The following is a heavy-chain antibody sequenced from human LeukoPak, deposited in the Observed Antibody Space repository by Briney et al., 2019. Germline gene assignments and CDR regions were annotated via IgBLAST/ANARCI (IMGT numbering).Heavy chain of an antibody. Sequence: GGSLRLSCAASGFTFSSYAMHWVRQAPGKGLEWVAGISYDGSNKYYADSVKGRFTISRDNSKNTLYLQMNSLRAEDTAVYYCASLTILAVPSYYYYGMDVWGQGTTVTVSS. V-gene: IGHV3-30-3*01. CDR1: GFTFSSYA. D-gene: IGHD6-19*01. J-gene: IGHJ6*02. CDR3: ASLTILAVPSYYYYGMDV. CDR2: ISYDGSNK.